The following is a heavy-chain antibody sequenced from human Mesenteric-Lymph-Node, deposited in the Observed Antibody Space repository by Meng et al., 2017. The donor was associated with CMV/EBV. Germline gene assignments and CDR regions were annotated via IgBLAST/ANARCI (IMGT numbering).Heavy chain of an antibody. CDR1: GFTFSTYW. J-gene: IGHJ4*02. CDR2: IKQDGSEK. V-gene: IGHV3-7*04. Sequence: GGSLRLSCAASGFTFSTYWMSWVRQAPGKGLEWVANIKQDGSEKYYVDSVKGRFTISRDNSKNTLYLQMNSLRPEDTAVYHCARGRAAMTGNDFWGQGTLVTVSS. CDR3: ARGRAAMTGNDF. D-gene: IGHD6-19*01.